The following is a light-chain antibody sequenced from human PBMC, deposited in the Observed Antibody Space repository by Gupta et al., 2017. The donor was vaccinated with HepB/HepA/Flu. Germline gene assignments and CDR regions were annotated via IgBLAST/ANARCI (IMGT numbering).Light chain of an antibody. CDR1: QSVSSY. V-gene: IGKV3-11*01. CDR2: DAS. Sequence: ELVLTQSPATLPLSPGERATLSCRASQSVSSYLAWYQQKPGQAPRLLIYDASNRATGIPARFSGSGSGTDFTLTISSLEPEDFAVYYCQQRSNWPPWTFGQGTKLEIK. J-gene: IGKJ2*02. CDR3: QQRSNWPPWT.